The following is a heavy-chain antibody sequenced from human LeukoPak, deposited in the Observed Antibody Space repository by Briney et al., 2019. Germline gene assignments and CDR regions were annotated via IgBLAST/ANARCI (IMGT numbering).Heavy chain of an antibody. CDR3: ARDGYSYGGDAFDI. CDR1: GGSISSYY. D-gene: IGHD5-18*01. Sequence: SETLSLTCTVSGGSISSYYWSWIRQPPGKGLEWIGYIYYSGSTNYNPSLKSRATISVDTSKNQFSLKLSSVTAADTAVYYCARDGYSYGGDAFDIWGQGTMVTVSS. J-gene: IGHJ3*02. CDR2: IYYSGST. V-gene: IGHV4-59*01.